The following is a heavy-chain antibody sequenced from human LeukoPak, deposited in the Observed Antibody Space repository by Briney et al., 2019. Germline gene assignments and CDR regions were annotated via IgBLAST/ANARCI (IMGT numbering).Heavy chain of an antibody. J-gene: IGHJ4*02. CDR1: GGSFSGYY. CDR3: ASQGKDCSGGSCYSGVRYFDY. Sequence: SETLSLTCAVYGGSFSGYYWSWIRQPPGKGLEWIGEINHSGSTNYNPSLKSRVTISVDTSKNQFSLKLSSVTAADTAVYYCASQGKDCSGGSCYSGVRYFDYWAREPWSPSPQ. CDR2: INHSGST. D-gene: IGHD2-15*01. V-gene: IGHV4-34*01.